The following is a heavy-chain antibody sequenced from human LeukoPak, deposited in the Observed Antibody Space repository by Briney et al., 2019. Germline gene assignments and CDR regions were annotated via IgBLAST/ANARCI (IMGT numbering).Heavy chain of an antibody. Sequence: ASVKVSCKASGYTFTGYYMHWVRQAPGQGLEWMGWINPNSGGTNYAQKFQGRVTMTRDTSISTAYMELSRLRSDDTAVYYCARSGVLWFGELPGSWFDPWGQGTLVTVSS. CDR3: ARSGVLWFGELPGSWFDP. J-gene: IGHJ5*02. V-gene: IGHV1-2*02. CDR2: INPNSGGT. D-gene: IGHD3-10*01. CDR1: GYTFTGYY.